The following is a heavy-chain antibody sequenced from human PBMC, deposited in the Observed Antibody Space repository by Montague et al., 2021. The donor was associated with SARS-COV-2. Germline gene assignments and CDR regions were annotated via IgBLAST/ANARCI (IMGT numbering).Heavy chain of an antibody. CDR1: GGSISSSSYF. D-gene: IGHD6-13*01. CDR2: IYYSGNT. CDR3: ARAFIAAAGTTRFDY. V-gene: IGHV4-39*01. J-gene: IGHJ4*02. Sequence: SETLSLTYTVSGGSISSSSYFWGWIRQPPGKGLEWIGSIYYSGNTYYNPSLKSRVTISVDTSKNQFSLKLSSVTAADTAVFYCARAFIAAAGTTRFDYWGQGTLVTVSS.